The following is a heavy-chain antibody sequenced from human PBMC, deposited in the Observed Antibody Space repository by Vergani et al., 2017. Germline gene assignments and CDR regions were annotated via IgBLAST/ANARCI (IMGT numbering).Heavy chain of an antibody. D-gene: IGHD1-1*01. V-gene: IGHV3-23*01. J-gene: IGHJ4*02. CDR1: GFTLRSYA. Sequence: EVQLLESGGGLVQPGGSLRLSCAASGFTLRSYAMSWVRQAPGKGLEWVSAISGSGGSTYYADSVKGRFTISRDNSKNTLYLQMNSLRAEDTAVYYCAKGRSRDDLIEGYCFDYWGQGTLVTVSS. CDR2: ISGSGGST. CDR3: AKGRSRDDLIEGYCFDY.